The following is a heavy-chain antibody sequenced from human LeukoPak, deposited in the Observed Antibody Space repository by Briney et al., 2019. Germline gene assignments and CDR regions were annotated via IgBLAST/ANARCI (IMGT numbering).Heavy chain of an antibody. CDR3: ARDPIAARGYYYYYMDV. J-gene: IGHJ6*03. CDR2: ISAYNGNT. Sequence: ASVKVSCKASGYTFTSYGISWVRQAPGQGLEWMGWISAYNGNTNYAQKLRGRVTMTTDTSTSTAYMELRSLRSDDTAVYYCARDPIAARGYYYYYMDVWGKGTTVTVSS. D-gene: IGHD6-6*01. CDR1: GYTFTSYG. V-gene: IGHV1-18*01.